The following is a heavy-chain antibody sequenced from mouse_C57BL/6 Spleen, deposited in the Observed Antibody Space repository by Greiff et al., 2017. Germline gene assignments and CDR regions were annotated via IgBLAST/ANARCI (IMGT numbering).Heavy chain of an antibody. CDR2: INPNNGGT. Sequence: EVQLQQSGPELAKPGASVKISCKASGYTFTDYYMNWVKQSHGKSLEWIGDINPNNGGTSYNQKFKGKATLTVDKSSSTAYMELRSLTSEDSAVYCCADSTMVRTWFAYWGQGTLVTVSA. CDR3: ADSTMVRTWFAY. V-gene: IGHV1-26*01. CDR1: GYTFTDYY. D-gene: IGHD2-2*01. J-gene: IGHJ3*01.